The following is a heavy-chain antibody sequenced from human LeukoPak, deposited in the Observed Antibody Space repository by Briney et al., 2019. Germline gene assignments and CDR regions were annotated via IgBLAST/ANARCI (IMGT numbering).Heavy chain of an antibody. V-gene: IGHV3-30-3*02. CDR3: AKNRRAGSHYYYHMNV. Sequence: GGSLRLSCAASGFTFSSYAMHWVRQAPGKGLEWVAVISYDGSNKYYADSVKGRFTISRDNSKNTLYLQLNSLRVEDTAVYYCAKNRRAGSHYYYHMNVWGKGTTVTVSS. J-gene: IGHJ6*03. CDR1: GFTFSSYA. D-gene: IGHD2/OR15-2a*01. CDR2: ISYDGSNK.